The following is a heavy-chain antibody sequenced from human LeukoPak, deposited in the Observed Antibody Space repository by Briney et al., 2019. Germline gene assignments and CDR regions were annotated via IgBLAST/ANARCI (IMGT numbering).Heavy chain of an antibody. D-gene: IGHD6-19*01. CDR3: ARAEKAVTGTLDS. J-gene: IGHJ4*02. V-gene: IGHV4-59*07. CDR2: MYNRGST. CDR1: GDSISNYY. Sequence: SDTLSLTCTVSGDSISNYYWSWIRQSPGKELEWIGYMYNRGSTIYNPSLKSRVTISTDTSKNQFSLRLTSVTAADTAVYYCARAEKAVTGTLDSWGQGTLITVSS.